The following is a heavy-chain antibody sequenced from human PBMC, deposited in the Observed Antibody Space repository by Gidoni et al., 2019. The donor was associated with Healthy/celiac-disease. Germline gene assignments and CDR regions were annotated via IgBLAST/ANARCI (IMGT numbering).Heavy chain of an antibody. CDR1: GGSISSGSDY. CDR2: IYTSGST. D-gene: IGHD3-10*01. V-gene: IGHV4-61*02. J-gene: IGHJ6*03. Sequence: QVQLQESGPGLVKPSQTLSLTCTVSGGSISSGSDYWSWIRQPAGKGLEWMGRIYTSGSTNYNPSLKSRVTLSVDTSKNPFSRKLSSVTAADTAVYYCARGPGGGIWFGELLSYYYMDVWGKGTTVTVSS. CDR3: ARGPGGGIWFGELLSYYYMDV.